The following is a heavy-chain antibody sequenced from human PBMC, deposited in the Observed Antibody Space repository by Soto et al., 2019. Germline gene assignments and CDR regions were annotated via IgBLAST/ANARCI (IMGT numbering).Heavy chain of an antibody. J-gene: IGHJ6*02. CDR1: VFTFRNYG. D-gene: IGHD6-13*01. CDR2: ISYDGSSK. Sequence: GGSIKLSCAASVFTFRNYGIHGVRQYPGKGLEWVSVISYDGSSKDYADSVKGRFTISRDNSKNTLYLQMNSMRIEDTAVYYCAKDDGSTWSMFYSYYGVDVWGQGTTVTVSS. CDR3: AKDDGSTWSMFYSYYGVDV. V-gene: IGHV3-30*18.